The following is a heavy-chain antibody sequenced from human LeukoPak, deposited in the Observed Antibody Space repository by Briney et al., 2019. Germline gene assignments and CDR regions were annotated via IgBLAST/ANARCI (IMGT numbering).Heavy chain of an antibody. CDR2: IYPGDSDT. V-gene: IGHV5-51*01. D-gene: IGHD2-8*01. Sequence: GESLKISCKGSGYTLTNYWIGWVRQMPGKGLEFMGIIYPGDSDTRYSPSFQGQVTISVDKSINTAYLQWSSLKASDSAMYYCARAGYSTRWDGVDYWGQGTLVTVSS. CDR3: ARAGYSTRWDGVDY. J-gene: IGHJ4*02. CDR1: GYTLTNYW.